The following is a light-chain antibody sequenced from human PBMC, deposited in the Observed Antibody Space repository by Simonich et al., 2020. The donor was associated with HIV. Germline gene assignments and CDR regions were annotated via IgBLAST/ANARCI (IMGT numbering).Light chain of an antibody. CDR1: QSVSSN. CDR2: GAS. V-gene: IGKV3-15*01. CDR3: QQYNDWPPWT. J-gene: IGKJ1*01. Sequence: EIVMTQSPATLSVSPGERATLSCRASQSVSSNLAWYQKKPGQAPRLLIYGASTRATGIPDRFSGGGAGTEFTLTISSMQSEDFAVYYCQQYNDWPPWTFGQGTKVEIK.